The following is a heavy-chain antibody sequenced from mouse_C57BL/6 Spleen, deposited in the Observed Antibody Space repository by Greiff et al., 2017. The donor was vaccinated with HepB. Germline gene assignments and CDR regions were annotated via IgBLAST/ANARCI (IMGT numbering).Heavy chain of an antibody. CDR1: GFTFSSYA. J-gene: IGHJ4*01. CDR3: ARETIVPYAMDY. CDR2: ISDGGSYT. D-gene: IGHD2-12*01. Sequence: DVMLVESGGGLVKPGGSLKLSCAASGFTFSSYAMSWVRQTPEKRLEWVATISDGGSYTYYPDNVKGRFTISRDNAKNNLYLQMSHLKSEDTAMYYCARETIVPYAMDYWGQGTSVTVSS. V-gene: IGHV5-4*01.